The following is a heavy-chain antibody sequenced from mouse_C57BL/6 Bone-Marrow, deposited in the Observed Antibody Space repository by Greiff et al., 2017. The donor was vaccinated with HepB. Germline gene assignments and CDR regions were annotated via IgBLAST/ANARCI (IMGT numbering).Heavy chain of an antibody. Sequence: QVQLQQPGAELVKPGASVKLSCKASGYTFTSYWMQWVKQRPGQGLEWIGEIDPSDSYTNYNQKFKGKATLTVDTSSSTAYMQLSSLTSEDSAVYYCASGSTMTARAMDYWGQGTSVTVSS. J-gene: IGHJ4*01. V-gene: IGHV1-50*01. CDR1: GYTFTSYW. CDR3: ASGSTMTARAMDY. CDR2: IDPSDSYT. D-gene: IGHD2-4*01.